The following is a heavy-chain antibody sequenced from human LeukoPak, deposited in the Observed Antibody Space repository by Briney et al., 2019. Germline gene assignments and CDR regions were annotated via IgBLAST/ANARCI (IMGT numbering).Heavy chain of an antibody. CDR2: IYYRGST. D-gene: IGHD3-9*01. Sequence: SETLSLTCTVSGGSISSYYWSWIRQPPGKGLEWIGYIYYRGSTNYNPSLKCRVTISVDTSKNQFSLKLSSVTAADTSVYYCARDERGYDILTGYYNGWFDPWGQGTLVTVSS. CDR3: ARDERGYDILTGYYNGWFDP. J-gene: IGHJ5*02. CDR1: GGSISSYY. V-gene: IGHV4-59*01.